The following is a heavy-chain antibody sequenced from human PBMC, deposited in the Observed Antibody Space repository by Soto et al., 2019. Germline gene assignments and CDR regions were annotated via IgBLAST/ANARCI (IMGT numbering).Heavy chain of an antibody. CDR2: INPSGGST. D-gene: IGHD2-21*01. Sequence: QVQLVQSGAEVKKPGASVKVSCKASGYTFTSYYMHWVRQAPGQGLEWMGIINPSGGSTSYAQKFQGRVTMTRDTSTSTVYMELSSLRSEDTAVYYCARDQLLLYYYYGMDVWGQGTTVTVSS. CDR1: GYTFTSYY. V-gene: IGHV1-46*01. CDR3: ARDQLLLYYYYGMDV. J-gene: IGHJ6*02.